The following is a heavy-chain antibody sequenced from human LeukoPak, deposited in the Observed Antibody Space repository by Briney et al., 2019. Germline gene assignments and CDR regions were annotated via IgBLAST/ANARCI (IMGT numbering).Heavy chain of an antibody. CDR2: ISSSSSYT. V-gene: IGHV3-11*06. D-gene: IGHD3-10*01. Sequence: PGGSLRLSWAASEFTFSDYYMSWIRQAPGKGLGWVSYISSSSSYTNYADSVKGRFTISRDNAKNSLYLQMNSLRAEDTAVYYCARALTMVRDGPDAFDIWGQGTMVTVSS. CDR1: EFTFSDYY. J-gene: IGHJ3*02. CDR3: ARALTMVRDGPDAFDI.